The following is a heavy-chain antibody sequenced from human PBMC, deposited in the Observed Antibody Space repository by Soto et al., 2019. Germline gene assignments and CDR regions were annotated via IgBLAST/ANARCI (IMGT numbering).Heavy chain of an antibody. CDR2: ISAYNGNT. V-gene: IGHV1-18*01. CDR3: ARADIVVVVAATFDY. D-gene: IGHD2-15*01. CDR1: GYTFTSYG. Sequence: QVQLVQSGAEVKKPGASVKVSCKASGYTFTSYGISWVRQAPGQGLEWMGWISAYNGNTNYAQKLQGRVTMTTDTSTSTGYMELRSLRSDDTAVYYFARADIVVVVAATFDYWGQGTLVTVSS. J-gene: IGHJ4*02.